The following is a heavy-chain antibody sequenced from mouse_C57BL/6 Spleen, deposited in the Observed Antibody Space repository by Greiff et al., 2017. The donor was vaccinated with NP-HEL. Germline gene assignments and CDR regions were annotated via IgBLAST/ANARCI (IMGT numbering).Heavy chain of an antibody. CDR1: GYTFTDYE. Sequence: QVQLQQSGAELVRPGASVTLSCKASGYTFTDYEMHWVKQTPVHGLEWIGAIDPETGGTAYNQKFKGKAILTADKSSSTAYMELRSLTSEDSAVYYCTRWDYGSSYGGYFDVWGTGTTVTVSS. CDR3: TRWDYGSSYGGYFDV. V-gene: IGHV1-15*01. J-gene: IGHJ1*03. CDR2: IDPETGGT. D-gene: IGHD1-1*01.